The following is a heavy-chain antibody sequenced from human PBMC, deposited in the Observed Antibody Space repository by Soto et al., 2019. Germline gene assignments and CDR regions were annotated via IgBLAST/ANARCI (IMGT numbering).Heavy chain of an antibody. CDR2: INHSGST. D-gene: IGHD2-2*01. J-gene: IGHJ4*02. V-gene: IGHV4-34*01. CDR3: ARGEPIYCSSTSCRSGDY. CDR1: GGSFSGYY. Sequence: PSETLSLTCAVYGGSFSGYYWSWIRQPPGKGLEWIGEINHSGSTNYNPSLKSRVTISVDTSKNQFSLKLSSVTAADTAVYYCARGEPIYCSSTSCRSGDYWGQGTLVTV.